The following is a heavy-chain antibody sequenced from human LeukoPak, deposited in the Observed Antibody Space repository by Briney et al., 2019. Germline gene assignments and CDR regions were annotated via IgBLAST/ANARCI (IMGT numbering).Heavy chain of an antibody. D-gene: IGHD3-10*01. CDR1: GFAFSSYA. CDR2: ISGSGGST. J-gene: IGHJ4*02. CDR3: AKEEEVLLWFGELLSIDY. Sequence: GGSLRLSCAASGFAFSSYAMSWVRQAPGKGLEWVSAISGSGGSTYYADSVKGRFTISRDNPKNTLYLQMNSLRAEDTAVYYCAKEEEVLLWFGELLSIDYWGQGTLVTVSS. V-gene: IGHV3-23*01.